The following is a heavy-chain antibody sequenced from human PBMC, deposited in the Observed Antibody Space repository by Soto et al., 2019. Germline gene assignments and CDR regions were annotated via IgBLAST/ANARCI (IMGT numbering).Heavy chain of an antibody. CDR3: ASAGGLGAVAADY. Sequence: QLQLKESGSGLVKPSQTLSLTCAVSGGSIISGGYSWSWIRQPPGKCLEWIGYIYHSGSTYYNPSLKSRVTISVDRSKNQFSLKLSSVTAADTAVYYCASAGGLGAVAADYWGKGTLVTFSS. CDR1: GGSIISGGYS. CDR2: IYHSGST. D-gene: IGHD6-19*01. V-gene: IGHV4-30-2*01. J-gene: IGHJ4*02.